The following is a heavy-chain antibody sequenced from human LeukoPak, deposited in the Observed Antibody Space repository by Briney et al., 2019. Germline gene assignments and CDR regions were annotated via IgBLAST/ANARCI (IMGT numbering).Heavy chain of an antibody. Sequence: GGSLRLSCAASGFTVSSNEMSWVRQAPGKGLEWVSSISGGSTYYADSRKGRFTISRDNAKNSLYLQMNSLRAEDTAVYYCARIHPPGYYYYYMDVWGKGTTVTVSS. CDR1: GFTVSSNE. J-gene: IGHJ6*03. CDR3: ARIHPPGYYYYYMDV. V-gene: IGHV3-38-3*01. CDR2: ISGGST. D-gene: IGHD1-1*01.